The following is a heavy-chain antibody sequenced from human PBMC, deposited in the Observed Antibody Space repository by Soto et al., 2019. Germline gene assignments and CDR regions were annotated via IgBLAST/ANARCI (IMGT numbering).Heavy chain of an antibody. Sequence: EVQLVESGGGLVQPGGSLKLSCAASGFIFSDSALHWVRQASGKGLEWVGRIRRKANNYATTYAASVEGRFAISRDDSKNTAYLQKNSLKTEDTAIYYCTRGIEVWSGYPRYYLDYWGQGTLVTVSS. D-gene: IGHD3-3*01. CDR3: TRGIEVWSGYPRYYLDY. J-gene: IGHJ4*02. CDR1: GFIFSDSA. CDR2: IRRKANNYAT. V-gene: IGHV3-73*02.